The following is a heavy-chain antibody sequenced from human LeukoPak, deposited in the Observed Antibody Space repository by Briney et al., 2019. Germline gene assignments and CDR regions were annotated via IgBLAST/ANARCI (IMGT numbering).Heavy chain of an antibody. Sequence: GGSLRLSCAASGFTYNSYCMSRVRQAPGKGLEWVASIKQDGSEKYYVDSVKGRFTISRDNAQNSLSLQMNSLRAEDTAVYYCASVREWQLQNAPFDYWGQGTLVTVSS. CDR2: IKQDGSEK. CDR1: GFTYNSYC. D-gene: IGHD1-26*01. CDR3: ASVREWQLQNAPFDY. J-gene: IGHJ4*02. V-gene: IGHV3-7*01.